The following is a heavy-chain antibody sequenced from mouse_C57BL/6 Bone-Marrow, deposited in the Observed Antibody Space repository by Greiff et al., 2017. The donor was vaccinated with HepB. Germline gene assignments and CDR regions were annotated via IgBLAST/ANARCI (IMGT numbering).Heavy chain of an antibody. CDR1: GFNIKDYY. CDR3: TTSDYYGSSYVNFDY. J-gene: IGHJ2*01. D-gene: IGHD1-1*01. Sequence: VQLQQSGAELVRPGASVKLSCTASGFNIKDYYMHWVKQRPEQGLEWIGRIHPEDGDTEYAPKFQGKATMTADTSSNTAYLQLSSLTSEDTAVYYCTTSDYYGSSYVNFDYWGQGTTLTVSS. V-gene: IGHV14-1*01. CDR2: IHPEDGDT.